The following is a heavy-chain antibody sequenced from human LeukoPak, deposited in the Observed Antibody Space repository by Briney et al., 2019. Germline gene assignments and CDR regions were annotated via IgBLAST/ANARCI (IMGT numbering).Heavy chain of an antibody. CDR3: VRFRAATTRFDY. CDR2: VSFDGNTT. J-gene: IGHJ4*02. V-gene: IGHV3-30*09. Sequence: PGRSLRLSCAASGFTFRNYAMYWVRQAPGRGLEWAAVVSFDGNTTFYSDSVKGRFAISRDNSKNTLYLEMNSLRPEDTAVYYCVRFRAATTRFDYWGQGTLVTVSS. CDR1: GFTFRNYA. D-gene: IGHD1/OR15-1a*01.